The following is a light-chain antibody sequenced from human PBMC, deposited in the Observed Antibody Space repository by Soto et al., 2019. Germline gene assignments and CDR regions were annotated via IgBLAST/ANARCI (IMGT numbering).Light chain of an antibody. CDR1: QSVNNN. V-gene: IGKV3-15*01. J-gene: IGKJ1*01. CDR3: QQYNKWPQT. Sequence: EIVMTQSPATLSVSPGERATHSCRASQSVNNNLAWYQQKPGQAPRLLIYGASNRATGIPARFSGSGSGTEFTLTISSLQSEDFAIYYCQQYNKWPQTFGQGTKVDIK. CDR2: GAS.